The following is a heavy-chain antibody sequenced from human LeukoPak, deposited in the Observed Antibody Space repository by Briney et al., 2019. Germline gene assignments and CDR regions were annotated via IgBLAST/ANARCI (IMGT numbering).Heavy chain of an antibody. Sequence: PGGSLRLSCAASGFTFSSYGMHWVRQAPGKGLEWVAFIRYDGSNKYYADSVKGRFTISRDNSKNTLYLQMNSLRAEDTAVYYCAKDPLAVAGDGGDYFDYWGQGTLVTVSS. V-gene: IGHV3-30*02. CDR2: IRYDGSNK. CDR1: GFTFSSYG. J-gene: IGHJ4*02. CDR3: AKDPLAVAGDGGDYFDY. D-gene: IGHD6-19*01.